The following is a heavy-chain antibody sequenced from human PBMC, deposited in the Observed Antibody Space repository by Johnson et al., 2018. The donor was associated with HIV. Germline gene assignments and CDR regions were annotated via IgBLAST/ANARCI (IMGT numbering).Heavy chain of an antibody. CDR2: IWYDGSNT. Sequence: QVQLVESGGGLVQPGGSLRLSCAASGFTFSSYGMHWVRQAPGKGLEWVAVIWYDGSNTYYADSVKGRFTISRDNAKNSLYLQMNSLRAEDTALYYCARGCRDGYTCDVFDVWGQGTRVTVSS. CDR1: GFTFSSYG. J-gene: IGHJ3*01. D-gene: IGHD5-24*01. CDR3: ARGCRDGYTCDVFDV. V-gene: IGHV3-33*01.